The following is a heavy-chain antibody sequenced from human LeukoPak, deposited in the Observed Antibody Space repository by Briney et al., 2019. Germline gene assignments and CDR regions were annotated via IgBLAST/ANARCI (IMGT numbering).Heavy chain of an antibody. D-gene: IGHD3-22*01. CDR3: ASGKPTFQYYYDSSGYLTS. CDR2: IYYSGST. Sequence: SETLSLTCTVPGGSISSYYWSWIRQPPGKGLEWIGYIYYSGSTNYNPSLKSRVTISVDTSKNQFSLKLSSVTAADTAVYYCASGKPTFQYYYDSSGYLTSWGQGTLVTVSS. J-gene: IGHJ4*02. CDR1: GGSISSYY. V-gene: IGHV4-59*01.